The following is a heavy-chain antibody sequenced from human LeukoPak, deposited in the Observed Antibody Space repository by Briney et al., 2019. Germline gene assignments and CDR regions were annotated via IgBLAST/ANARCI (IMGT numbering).Heavy chain of an antibody. Sequence: PRGSLRLSCAASGFTFSSYSMKWVRQAPGKGLEWVSSISISSSYIYYADSVRGRFTISRDNAKNSLYLQMNSLRAEDTAVYYCARVRTGTTRGAFDYWGQGTLVTVSS. CDR2: ISISSSYI. D-gene: IGHD1-7*01. CDR1: GFTFSSYS. J-gene: IGHJ4*02. CDR3: ARVRTGTTRGAFDY. V-gene: IGHV3-21*01.